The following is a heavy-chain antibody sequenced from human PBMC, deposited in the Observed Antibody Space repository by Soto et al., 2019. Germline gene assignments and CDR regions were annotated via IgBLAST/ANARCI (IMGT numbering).Heavy chain of an antibody. CDR1: GGSISSYY. CDR2: IYYSGST. D-gene: IGHD2-21*01. V-gene: IGHV4-59*08. Sequence: PSETLALTCTVSGGSISSYYWSWIRQPPGKGLEWIGYIYYSGSTNYNPSLKSRVTISVDTSKNQFSLKLSSVTAADTAVYYCARSHIVPRLFMYPYAYWGQGTLVPVSS. J-gene: IGHJ4*02. CDR3: ARSHIVPRLFMYPYAY.